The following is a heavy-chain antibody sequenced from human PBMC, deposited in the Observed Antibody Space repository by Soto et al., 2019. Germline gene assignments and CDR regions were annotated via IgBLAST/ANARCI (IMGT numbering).Heavy chain of an antibody. CDR1: GDSVSSNTAS. CDR2: TYSRSKWYN. V-gene: IGHV6-1*01. CDR3: AKGDNLGPTTGYAFDP. J-gene: IGHJ5*02. Sequence: SQTLSLTCAISGDSVSSNTASWNWIRQSPSRGLEWLGRTYSRSKWYNDYAVSVKSRIIINPDTSNNQFSLQLNSVTPEDTAVYFCAKGDNLGPTTGYAFDPWGQGIMVTVSS. D-gene: IGHD5-12*01.